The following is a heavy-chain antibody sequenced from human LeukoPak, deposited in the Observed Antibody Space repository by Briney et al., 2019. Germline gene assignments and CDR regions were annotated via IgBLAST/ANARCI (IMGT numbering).Heavy chain of an antibody. J-gene: IGHJ6*02. CDR1: GFTFSSYA. CDR2: IRGSGGST. D-gene: IGHD3-9*01. Sequence: GGSLRLSCGASGFTFSSYAMSWVRQAPGKGLEWVSAIRGSGGSTYYADSVKGRFTISRDNSKNAVYLQMNSLRAEDTAVYYCARDSSQYYDILTGYRGYYGMDVWGQGTTVTVSS. CDR3: ARDSSQYYDILTGYRGYYGMDV. V-gene: IGHV3-23*01.